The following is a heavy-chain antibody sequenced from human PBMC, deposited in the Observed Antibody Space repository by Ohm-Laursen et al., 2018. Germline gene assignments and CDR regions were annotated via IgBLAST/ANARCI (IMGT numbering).Heavy chain of an antibody. CDR2: INPKSGGT. D-gene: IGHD2/OR15-2a*01. Sequence: ASVKVSCNASGYTFTGYDMHWVRLAPGQGLEWLGRINPKSGGTNYAQKFQGRVTMTRDTSISTAYMELSTLSSDDTAVYYCARLGPSMAYDYWGQGTLVTVSS. V-gene: IGHV1-2*06. CDR3: ARLGPSMAYDY. CDR1: GYTFTGYD. J-gene: IGHJ4*02.